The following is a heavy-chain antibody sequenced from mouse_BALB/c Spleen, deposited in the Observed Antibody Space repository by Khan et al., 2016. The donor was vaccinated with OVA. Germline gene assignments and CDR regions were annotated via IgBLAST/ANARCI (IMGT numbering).Heavy chain of an antibody. CDR1: GYTFTDYA. V-gene: IGHV1S137*01. D-gene: IGHD2-10*01. CDR3: ARETYYGNYVGFAY. Sequence: QVQLQQSGPELVRPGVSVKISCKGSGYTFTDYAMHWVKQSHAKSLEWIGLISTYSGSTNYNQNFKGKATMTVDTSSSTAYLDLARLTSEDSAIYYCARETYYGNYVGFAYWGQGTLVTVSA. J-gene: IGHJ3*01. CDR2: ISTYSGST.